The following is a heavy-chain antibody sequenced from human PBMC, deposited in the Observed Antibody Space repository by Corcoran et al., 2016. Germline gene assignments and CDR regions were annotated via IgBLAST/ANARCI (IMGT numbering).Heavy chain of an antibody. V-gene: IGHV1-2*02. CDR3: VPSIDYKRKGYYGMDV. CDR2: INPNSGGT. J-gene: IGHJ6*02. CDR1: GYTFTGYY. Sequence: QVQLVQSGAEVKKPGASLKVSCTASGYTFTGYYMHWVRQAPGQGLEWMGWINPNSGGTNYAQKFQGRVTMTRDPSISTAYLELSRLRADDTAVYYCVPSIDYKRKGYYGMDVWGQGTTVTVSS. D-gene: IGHD4-4*01.